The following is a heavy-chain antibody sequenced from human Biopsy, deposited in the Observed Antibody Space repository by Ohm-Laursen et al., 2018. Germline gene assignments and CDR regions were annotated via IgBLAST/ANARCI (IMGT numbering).Heavy chain of an antibody. CDR1: GGSISNYY. J-gene: IGHJ5*02. D-gene: IGHD6-13*01. CDR2: IYSSGST. CDR3: AREPRIAAGAYFDP. Sequence: SDTLSLTCTVSGGSISNYYWSWIRQPAGKGLEWIGRIYSSGSTNYNPSLKSRVTMSVDTSKNQFSLILSSMTAADTAVYYCAREPRIAAGAYFDPWGQGTLVTVSS. V-gene: IGHV4-4*07.